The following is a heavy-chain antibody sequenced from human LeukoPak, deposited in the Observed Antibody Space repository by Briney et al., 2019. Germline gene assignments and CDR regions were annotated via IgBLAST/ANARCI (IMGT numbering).Heavy chain of an antibody. J-gene: IGHJ1*01. Sequence: PGGSLRLSCVGSGFTFSNAWMTWVRQAPGKGLEWVGRIKSESVGGAIDYAAPVKGRFTISRDNSKNTVYLQMNSLRAEDTAVYYCAKNRGDYDPEYFQHWGQGTLVTVSS. V-gene: IGHV3-15*01. D-gene: IGHD4-17*01. CDR1: GFTFSNAW. CDR3: AKNRGDYDPEYFQH. CDR2: IKSESVGGAI.